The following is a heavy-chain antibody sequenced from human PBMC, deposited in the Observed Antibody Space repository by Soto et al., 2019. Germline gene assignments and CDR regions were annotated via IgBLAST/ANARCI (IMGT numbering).Heavy chain of an antibody. V-gene: IGHV1-3*01. CDR1: GYTFTSYA. CDR3: ARVGDLGYCSNGVCYTPRTPVY. D-gene: IGHD2-8*01. CDR2: INAGNGNT. J-gene: IGHJ4*02. Sequence: WASVKVSCKASGYTFTSYAMHWVRQAPGQRLEWMGWINAGNGNTKYSQKFQGRVTINRDTSASTAYMELSSLRSEDTAVYYCARVGDLGYCSNGVCYTPRTPVYWGQGNLVTVSS.